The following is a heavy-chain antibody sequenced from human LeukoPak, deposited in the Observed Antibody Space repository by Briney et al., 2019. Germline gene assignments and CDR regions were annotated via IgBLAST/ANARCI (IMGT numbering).Heavy chain of an antibody. D-gene: IGHD1-26*01. Sequence: PGGSLRLSCAASGLTFSSYAMSWVRQAPGKGLEWVSTISGSGGTTYCADSVEGQFTISRDNSKNTVSLQMNSLRAEDTAIYYCAKSVSPGGYVGSLYFFDDWGQGTLVTVSS. V-gene: IGHV3-23*01. CDR3: AKSVSPGGYVGSLYFFDD. CDR2: ISGSGGTT. CDR1: GLTFSSYA. J-gene: IGHJ4*02.